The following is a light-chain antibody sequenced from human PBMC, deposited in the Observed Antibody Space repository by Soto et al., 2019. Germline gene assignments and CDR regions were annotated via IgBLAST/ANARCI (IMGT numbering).Light chain of an antibody. CDR1: NIGSKS. Sequence: SYELTQPPSVSVAPGQTASITCGGNNIGSKSVHWYQQKPGQAPVLVVYDDIDRPSGIPERFSGSNSGITATLTISRVEAGDEADYYCQMWDSSSSHVVFGGGTKLTVL. CDR2: DDI. CDR3: QMWDSSSSHVV. J-gene: IGLJ2*01. V-gene: IGLV3-21*02.